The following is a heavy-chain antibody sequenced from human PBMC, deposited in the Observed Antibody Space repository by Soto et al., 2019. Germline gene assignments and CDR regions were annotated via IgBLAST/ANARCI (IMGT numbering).Heavy chain of an antibody. CDR1: GVSISRSSDY. CDR3: ARQRYYGSGSYSDY. CDR2: IYYSGST. Sequence: SETLSLTCTLSGVSISRSSDYWGWIRQPPGKGLEWIGTIYYSGSTYYNPSLKSRVTISVDTSKNQFSLKLSSVTAADTALYYCARQRYYGSGSYSDYW. D-gene: IGHD3-10*01. V-gene: IGHV4-39*01. J-gene: IGHJ4*01.